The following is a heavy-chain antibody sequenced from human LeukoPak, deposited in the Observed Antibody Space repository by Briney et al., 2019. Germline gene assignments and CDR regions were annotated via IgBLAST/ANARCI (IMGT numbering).Heavy chain of an antibody. V-gene: IGHV1-3*01. CDR2: INAGNGNT. D-gene: IGHD3-3*01. CDR3: ARDKFDFSYGMDV. Sequence: ASVKVSCKASGYTFSNYAIHWVRQAPGQRLEWMGWINAGNGNTKYSQKFQGRVTITRDTSASTAYMELSSLRPEDTAVYYCARDKFDFSYGMDVWGQGTTVTVSS. CDR1: GYTFSNYA. J-gene: IGHJ6*02.